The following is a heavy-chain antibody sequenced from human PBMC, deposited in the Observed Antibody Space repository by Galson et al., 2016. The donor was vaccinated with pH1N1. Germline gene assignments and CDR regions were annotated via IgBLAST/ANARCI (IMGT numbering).Heavy chain of an antibody. D-gene: IGHD3-3*01. Sequence: SETLSLTCNVSGASVRSGSYYWSRIRQPPGKGLEWIGYIFYSGSTKHNPSLKSRVTISIDTSKNQFSLMLTSVTAADTAVYYCARERYYDFWSGYWDSWGQGTLVTVSS. J-gene: IGHJ5*01. V-gene: IGHV4-61*01. CDR1: GASVRSGSYY. CDR3: ARERYYDFWSGYWDS. CDR2: IFYSGST.